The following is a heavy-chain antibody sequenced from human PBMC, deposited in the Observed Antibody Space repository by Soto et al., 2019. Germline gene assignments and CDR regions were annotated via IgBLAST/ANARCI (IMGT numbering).Heavy chain of an antibody. Sequence: TLSLTCTVSGGSIGSGEYYWNWIRQPPGKGLEWIGYIYYSGSTFYNPSLKSRVTISGDTSKNQFSLTLSAVTAADTAVYYCARGFGYSSGWYAYWGQGTQVTVSS. D-gene: IGHD6-19*01. CDR3: ARGFGYSSGWYAY. CDR1: GGSIGSGEYY. CDR2: IYYSGST. V-gene: IGHV4-30-4*01. J-gene: IGHJ4*02.